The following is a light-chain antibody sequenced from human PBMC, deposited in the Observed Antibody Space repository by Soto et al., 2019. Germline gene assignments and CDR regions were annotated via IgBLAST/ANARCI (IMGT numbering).Light chain of an antibody. V-gene: IGKV3-20*01. CDR1: QSVSSSY. J-gene: IGKJ3*01. CDR2: GAS. CDR3: QQYGSSPPIT. Sequence: EIVLTQSPGTLSLSPGERATLSCRASQSVSSSYLAWYQQKPGQAPRLLIYGASSRATGIPDRFSGSGSGPDLTLTISRLEPDDFSVYYCQQYGSSPPITFGPGTKVDIK.